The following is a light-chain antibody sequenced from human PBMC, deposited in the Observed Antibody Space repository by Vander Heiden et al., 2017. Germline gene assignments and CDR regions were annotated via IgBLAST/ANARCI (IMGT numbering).Light chain of an antibody. Sequence: DIVMTQSPDSLAVFLGERATINCKSSQSVLSSSNNKNYLAWYQQKPGQPPKLLIYWASTRESGVPDRFSGSGSGTDFTLTISSLQAEDVAVYYCQQYYSRFRRFGQGTKVEFK. CDR3: QQYYSRFRR. J-gene: IGKJ1*01. V-gene: IGKV4-1*01. CDR1: QSVLSSSNNKNY. CDR2: WAS.